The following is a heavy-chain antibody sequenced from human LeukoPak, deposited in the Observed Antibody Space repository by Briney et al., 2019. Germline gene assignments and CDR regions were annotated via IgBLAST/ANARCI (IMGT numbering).Heavy chain of an antibody. CDR1: GFTFSSYA. CDR3: AKVGIAVAGSYFDY. J-gene: IGHJ4*02. D-gene: IGHD6-19*01. V-gene: IGHV3-23*01. Sequence: PGGSLRLSCAASGFTFSSYAMSWVRQAPGKGLEWVSAISGSGGSAYYADPVKGRFTISRDNSKNTLYLQMNSLRAEDTAVYYCAKVGIAVAGSYFDYWGQGTLVTVSS. CDR2: ISGSGGSA.